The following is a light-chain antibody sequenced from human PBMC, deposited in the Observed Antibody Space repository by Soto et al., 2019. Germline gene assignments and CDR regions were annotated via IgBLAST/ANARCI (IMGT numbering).Light chain of an antibody. CDR1: QSISSW. CDR3: QHYNSYSEA. J-gene: IGKJ1*01. CDR2: KAS. Sequence: DIQLTQSHSTLSAFVGERVTLTWRASQSISSWLAWYQQKPGKAPKLLIYKASTLKSGVPSRFSGSGSGTEFTLTISSLQPDDFATYYCQHYNSYSEAFGQGTKVDIK. V-gene: IGKV1-5*03.